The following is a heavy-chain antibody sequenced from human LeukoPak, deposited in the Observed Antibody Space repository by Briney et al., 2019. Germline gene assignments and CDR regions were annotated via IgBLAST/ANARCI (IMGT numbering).Heavy chain of an antibody. J-gene: IGHJ4*02. V-gene: IGHV3-23*01. D-gene: IGHD5-18*01. CDR1: GFTFSSYA. CDR3: AKDRAIQLWLVSRSDFDY. CDR2: ISGSGGST. Sequence: GGSLRLSCAASGFTFSSYAMSWVRQAPGKGLEWVSAISGSGGSTYYADSVKGRFTISRDNSKNTLYLQMNSLRAEDTAVYYCAKDRAIQLWLVSRSDFDYWGQGTLVTVSS.